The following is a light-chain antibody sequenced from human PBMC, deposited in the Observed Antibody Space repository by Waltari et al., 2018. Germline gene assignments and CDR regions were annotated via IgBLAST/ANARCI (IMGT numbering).Light chain of an antibody. Sequence: QHVLTQSSSAYASLGSSVKLSCTLSSGHSDYIIARHKKQPGKDPRYLMRLEGSGSYNKGSGVPDRFSGSSSVADRYLTISNLQSEDEADYYCETWDRYTWVFGGGTKLTVL. V-gene: IGLV4-60*03. CDR2: LEGSGSY. J-gene: IGLJ3*02. CDR3: ETWDRYTWV. CDR1: SGHSDYI.